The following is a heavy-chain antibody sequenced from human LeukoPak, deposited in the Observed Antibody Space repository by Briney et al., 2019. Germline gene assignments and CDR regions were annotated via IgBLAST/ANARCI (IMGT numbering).Heavy chain of an antibody. CDR2: IYPADSDI. D-gene: IGHD2-15*01. Sequence: GESLKISCKGSGYSVNNYWIGWVRQMPGKGLEWMGIIYPADSDIRYSPSFQGQVTISADKSISTAYLQWSSLKASDTAMYYCARQEYCSGGSCYTWFDPWGQGTLVTVSS. V-gene: IGHV5-51*01. CDR1: GYSVNNYW. CDR3: ARQEYCSGGSCYTWFDP. J-gene: IGHJ5*02.